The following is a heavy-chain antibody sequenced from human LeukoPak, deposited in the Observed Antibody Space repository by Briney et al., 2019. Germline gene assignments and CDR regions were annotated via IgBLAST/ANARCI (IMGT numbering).Heavy chain of an antibody. J-gene: IGHJ4*02. CDR2: KYYNGRA. V-gene: IGHV4-59*07. Sequence: THTLSLTCTVSGGSISSDYWAWIRQPPGKRLEWIGYKYYNGRATYTPSLKSRVTISVDTSKYQFSLKLSSVTAADTAVYYCVRGSGWLLDYWGRGTLVTVSS. CDR1: GGSISSDY. CDR3: VRGSGWLLDY. D-gene: IGHD5-12*01.